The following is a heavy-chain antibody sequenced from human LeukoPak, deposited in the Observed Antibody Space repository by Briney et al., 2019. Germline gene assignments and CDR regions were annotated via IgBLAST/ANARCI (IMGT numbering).Heavy chain of an antibody. CDR3: ARHDYGDYR. CDR2: ISWNSGTR. Sequence: PGGSLRLSCAASGFTFSDYYMSWLRQAPGKGLEWVAGISWNSGTRDYVDSVKGRFIISRDNAKNSLYLQINNLRAEDTALYYCARHDYGDYRWGQGTLVTVSS. V-gene: IGHV3-9*01. D-gene: IGHD4-17*01. J-gene: IGHJ5*02. CDR1: GFTFSDYY.